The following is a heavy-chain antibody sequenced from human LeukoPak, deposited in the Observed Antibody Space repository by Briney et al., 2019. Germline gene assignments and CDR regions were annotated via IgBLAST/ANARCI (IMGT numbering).Heavy chain of an antibody. V-gene: IGHV4-34*01. CDR3: ARGRYCNSTNCPYVGGYYYMDV. Sequence: SETLSLTCAVYGESFSGYHWTWIRQPPGKGPEWIVKIDHSGSTIYNPSLKSRVTISVAAPKNQIFLDLSSVTAADTAVYYCARGRYCNSTNCPYVGGYYYMDVWGKGTTVTVSS. CDR2: IDHSGST. CDR1: GESFSGYH. J-gene: IGHJ6*03. D-gene: IGHD2-2*01.